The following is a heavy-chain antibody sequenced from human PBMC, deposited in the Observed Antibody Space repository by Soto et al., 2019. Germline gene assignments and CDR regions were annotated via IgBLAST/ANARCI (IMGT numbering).Heavy chain of an antibody. J-gene: IGHJ6*02. CDR2: ISSSGKNI. CDR3: ERDILPRDQGLGWDV. D-gene: IGHD1-26*01. Sequence: GWLRRACAASGCIFSDYYMSWIRQAAGKGLEWVSYISSSGKNIFYLDSVKGRFTVSRDNAKKALYLQIDSLRAEDTAVYYCERDILPRDQGLGWDVWGQGTKVTVYS. CDR1: GCIFSDYY. V-gene: IGHV3-11*01.